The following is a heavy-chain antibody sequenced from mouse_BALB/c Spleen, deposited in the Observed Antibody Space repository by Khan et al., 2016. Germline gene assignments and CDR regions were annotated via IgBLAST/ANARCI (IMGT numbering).Heavy chain of an antibody. CDR3: ASDLLWYAMDY. J-gene: IGHJ4*01. Sequence: VQLKQSGPELVKPGASVKVSCKASGYAFTSYNMYWVKQSHGKSLEWIGYIDPYNGGTNYNQKFKGKATLTVDKSFSTAFMHLNSLTSEDSAVYYCASDLLWYAMDYWGQGTSVTVSS. CDR2: IDPYNGGT. D-gene: IGHD2-1*01. V-gene: IGHV1S135*01. CDR1: GYAFTSYN.